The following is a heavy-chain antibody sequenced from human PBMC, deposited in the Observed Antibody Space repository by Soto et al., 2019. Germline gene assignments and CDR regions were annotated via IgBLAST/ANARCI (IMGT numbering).Heavy chain of an antibody. J-gene: IGHJ4*02. V-gene: IGHV1-18*04. CDR3: ARVLMTYYYDSSGQHHDY. D-gene: IGHD3-22*01. Sequence: SGKVSFKASCYTFTSYGISWVRQAPVQGLEWMGRISAYNGNTNYAQKLQGRVTMTTDTSTSTAYMELRSLRSDDTAVYYCARVLMTYYYDSSGQHHDYWGQGTLVTVYS. CDR1: CYTFTSYG. CDR2: ISAYNGNT.